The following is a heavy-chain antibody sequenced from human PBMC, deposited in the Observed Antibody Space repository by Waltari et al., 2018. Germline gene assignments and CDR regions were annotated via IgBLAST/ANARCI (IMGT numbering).Heavy chain of an antibody. J-gene: IGHJ6*03. V-gene: IGHV4-59*11. CDR2: IYYSGRT. Sequence: VQLHSSFPGLFKPSYTLSLTCTVSGGSISIHYCSWIRQPPGKGLEWIGYIYYSGRTNYNPSLKSRVTISVDTSKNQFSLKLSSVTAADTAVYYCAKYSSSWYAAYYYYYMDVWGKGTTVTVSS. CDR3: AKYSSSWYAAYYYYYMDV. D-gene: IGHD6-13*01. CDR1: GGSISIHY.